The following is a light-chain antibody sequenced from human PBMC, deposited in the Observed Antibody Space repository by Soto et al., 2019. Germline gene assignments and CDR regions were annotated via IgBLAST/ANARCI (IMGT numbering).Light chain of an antibody. CDR1: QSVSSY. CDR2: DAT. J-gene: IGKJ5*01. Sequence: EFVLTQSPATLSLSPGERATLSCRASQSVSSYLAWYQKKPGQAPRLVIYDATNRATGIPARFGGSGSGTEFTLTISSLQPDDFATYYCQQYYRSSITFGQGTRLEI. CDR3: QQYYRSSIT. V-gene: IGKV3-11*01.